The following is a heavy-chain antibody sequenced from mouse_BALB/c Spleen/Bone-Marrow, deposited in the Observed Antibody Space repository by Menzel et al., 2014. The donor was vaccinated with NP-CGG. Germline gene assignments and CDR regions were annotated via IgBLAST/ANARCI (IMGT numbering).Heavy chain of an antibody. CDR1: GYTFSSYW. Sequence: VKVVESGAELMKPGASVKISCKATGYTFSSYWIEWVKPRPGHGLEWIGEILPGSGSTDYDERFKGKATFAADTSSNTAYMQLSSLTSEDSAVYYCTRSSGSSTSWFAYWGQGTLVTVSA. D-gene: IGHD1-1*01. CDR2: ILPGSGST. J-gene: IGHJ3*01. CDR3: TRSSGSSTSWFAY. V-gene: IGHV1-9*01.